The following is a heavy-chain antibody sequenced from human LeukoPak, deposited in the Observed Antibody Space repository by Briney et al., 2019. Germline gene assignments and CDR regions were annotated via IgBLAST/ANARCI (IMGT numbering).Heavy chain of an antibody. J-gene: IGHJ4*02. Sequence: LSGGSLRLSCAASGFTFSSYAMSWVRQAPGKGLEWVSAISGSGGSTYYADSVKGRFTISRDNSKNTLYLQMNSLRAEDTAVCYCAMLGITMIVVNYWGQGTLVTVSS. V-gene: IGHV3-23*01. CDR2: ISGSGGST. D-gene: IGHD3-22*01. CDR1: GFTFSSYA. CDR3: AMLGITMIVVNY.